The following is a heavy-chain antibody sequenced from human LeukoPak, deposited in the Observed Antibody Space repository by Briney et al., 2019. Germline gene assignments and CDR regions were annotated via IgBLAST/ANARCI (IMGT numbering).Heavy chain of an antibody. Sequence: SETLSLTCTVSGGSISSGGYYWSWIRQPPGKGLEWIGYIYHSGSTYYNPSLKSRVTISVDRSKNQFSLKLSSVTAADTAVYYCARDRSYNWNDGAFDIWGQGTMVTVSS. V-gene: IGHV4-30-2*01. CDR1: GGSISSGGYY. CDR3: ARDRSYNWNDGAFDI. J-gene: IGHJ3*02. D-gene: IGHD1-1*01. CDR2: IYHSGST.